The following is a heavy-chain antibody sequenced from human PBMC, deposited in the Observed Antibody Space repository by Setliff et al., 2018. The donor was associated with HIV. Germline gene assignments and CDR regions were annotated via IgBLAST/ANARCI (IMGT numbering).Heavy chain of an antibody. CDR1: GGSISSSSYH. J-gene: IGHJ4*02. V-gene: IGHV4-39*07. D-gene: IGHD2-21*02. Sequence: SETLSLTCTVSGGSISSSSYHWGWIRQPPGKGLEWIGSIYYSGSTYYNPSLKSRVTISVDTSKNQFSLKLSSVTAADTAVYYCARGDSRYFDYWGQGTRVTVSS. CDR2: IYYSGST. CDR3: ARGDSRYFDY.